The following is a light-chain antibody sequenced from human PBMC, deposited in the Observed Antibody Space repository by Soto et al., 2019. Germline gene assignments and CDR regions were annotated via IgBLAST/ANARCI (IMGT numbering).Light chain of an antibody. CDR1: QGIRNY. CDR2: AAS. Sequence: DIHVTQYPSSLSAAVGDRVTTTLRASQGIRNYLAWYQQKPGEIPKLLIYAASTLASGIPARFSGSGSGTDFTLTINSLQPEDVATYYCQRYYNAPFTFGGGTQVDIK. V-gene: IGKV1-27*01. J-gene: IGKJ4*01. CDR3: QRYYNAPFT.